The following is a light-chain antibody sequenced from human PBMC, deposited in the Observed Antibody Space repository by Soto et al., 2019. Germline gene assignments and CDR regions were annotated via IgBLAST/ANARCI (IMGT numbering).Light chain of an antibody. CDR1: QSISTW. J-gene: IGKJ4*01. V-gene: IGKV1-39*01. Sequence: DIQMTQSPSTLSASVGDRVTITCRASQSISTWLAWYQQKPGKAPKLLIYAASILQSGVPSRFSGSGSGTDFILTISSLQPEDFATYYCQQSYSTPTFGGGTKVDI. CDR3: QQSYSTPT. CDR2: AAS.